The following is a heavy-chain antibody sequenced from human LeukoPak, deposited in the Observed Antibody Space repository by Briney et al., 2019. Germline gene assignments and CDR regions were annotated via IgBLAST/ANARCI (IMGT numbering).Heavy chain of an antibody. CDR1: GFTFDDYA. V-gene: IGHV3-9*01. CDR2: ISWNSGSI. J-gene: IGHJ4*02. D-gene: IGHD3-22*01. CDR3: AKGPAYYYDSSGYPFDY. Sequence: GGSLRLSCAASGFTFDDYAMHWVRQAPGKGLEWVSGISWNSGSIGYADSVKGRFTISRDNAKNSLYPQMNSLRAEDTALYYCAKGPAYYYDSSGYPFDYWGQGTLVTVSS.